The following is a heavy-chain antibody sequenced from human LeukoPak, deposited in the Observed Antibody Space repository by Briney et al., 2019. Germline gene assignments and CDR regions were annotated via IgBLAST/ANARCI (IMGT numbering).Heavy chain of an antibody. CDR3: ARDRTWELPLIGY. CDR2: IKQDGSEK. V-gene: IGHV3-7*01. Sequence: GGSLRLSCAASGFTFSNHWMSWVRQAPGKGLEWVANIKQDGSEKYYVDSVKGRFTISRDNAKNSLYLQMNSLRAEDTAVYYCARDRTWELPLIGYRGQGTLVTVSS. D-gene: IGHD1-26*01. J-gene: IGHJ4*02. CDR1: GFTFSNHW.